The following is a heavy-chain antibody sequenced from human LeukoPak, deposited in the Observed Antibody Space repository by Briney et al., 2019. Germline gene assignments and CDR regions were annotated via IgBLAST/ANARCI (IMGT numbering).Heavy chain of an antibody. CDR1: GFTVSSNY. Sequence: GGSLRLSCAASGFTVSSNYMSWVRQAPGKGLEWVSVIYSGGSTYYADSVKGRFTISRDNSKNTLYLQMNSLRAEDTAVYYCARAPSGSYYFDYWGQGTLVTVSS. V-gene: IGHV3-53*01. CDR3: ARAPSGSYYFDY. D-gene: IGHD3-3*01. J-gene: IGHJ4*02. CDR2: IYSGGST.